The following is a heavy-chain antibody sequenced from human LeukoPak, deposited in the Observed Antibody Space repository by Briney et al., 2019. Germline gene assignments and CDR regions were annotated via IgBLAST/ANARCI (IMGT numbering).Heavy chain of an antibody. CDR1: GFTFSNSW. D-gene: IGHD6-13*01. V-gene: IGHV3-7*01. J-gene: IGHJ4*02. CDR3: AKDILAAGLLFDY. Sequence: GGSLRLSCAASGFTFSNSWMSWIRQAPGKGLEWVATIKPDGSAQYYVDSVKGRFTISRDNAKNSLFLQINSLRAEDTAVYYCAKDILAAGLLFDYWGQGTLVTVSS. CDR2: IKPDGSAQ.